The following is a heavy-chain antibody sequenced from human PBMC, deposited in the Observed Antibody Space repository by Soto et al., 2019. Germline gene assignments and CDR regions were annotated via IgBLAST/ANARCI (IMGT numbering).Heavy chain of an antibody. D-gene: IGHD6-19*01. J-gene: IGHJ3*02. CDR3: AGSPSSGWYGDAFDI. V-gene: IGHV1-69*06. CDR2: IIPIFGTA. CDR1: GGTFSSYA. Sequence: ASVKVSCKASGGTFSSYAISWVRQAPGQGLEWMGGIIPIFGTANYAQKFQGRVTITADKSTSTAYMELSSLRSEDTAVYYCAGSPSSGWYGDAFDIWGQGTMVTVSS.